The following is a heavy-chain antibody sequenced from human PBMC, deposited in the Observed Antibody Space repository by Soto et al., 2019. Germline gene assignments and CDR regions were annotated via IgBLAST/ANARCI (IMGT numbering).Heavy chain of an antibody. V-gene: IGHV4-34*01. CDR2: INHSGST. Sequence: QVQLQQWGAGLLKPSETLSLTCAVYGGSFSGYYWSWIRQPPGKGLEWIGEINHSGSTNYNPSLKSRVTISVDTSKNQFSLKLSSVTAADTAVYYCARARIAAAGTPAFDLWGRGTLVTVSS. J-gene: IGHJ2*01. D-gene: IGHD6-13*01. CDR1: GGSFSGYY. CDR3: ARARIAAAGTPAFDL.